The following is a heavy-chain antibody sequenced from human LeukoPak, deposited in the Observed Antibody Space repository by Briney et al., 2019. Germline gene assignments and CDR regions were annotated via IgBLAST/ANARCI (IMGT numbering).Heavy chain of an antibody. V-gene: IGHV3-7*01. D-gene: IGHD3-10*01. CDR2: IKQDGSEK. CDR3: ARGPQWFGELLYGPYYMDV. Sequence: GGSLRLSCAVSGFSVSGYWMTWVRQAPGKGLEWVANIKQDGSEKNYVDSVKGRFTISRDNAENSLFLQMNSLRVEDTAVYYCARGPQWFGELLYGPYYMDVWGKGTTVTVSS. CDR1: GFSVSGYW. J-gene: IGHJ6*03.